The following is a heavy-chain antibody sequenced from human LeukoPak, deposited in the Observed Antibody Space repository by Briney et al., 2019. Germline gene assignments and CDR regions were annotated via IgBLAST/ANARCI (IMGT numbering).Heavy chain of an antibody. Sequence: SVKVFCKASGGTFSSYAISWVRQAPGQGLEWMGGIIPIFGTANYAQKFQGRVTITTDESTSTAYMGLSSLRSEDTAVYYCARDNGYCSSTSCYLQGAFDIWGQGTMVTVSS. J-gene: IGHJ3*02. CDR3: ARDNGYCSSTSCYLQGAFDI. V-gene: IGHV1-69*05. CDR2: IIPIFGTA. D-gene: IGHD2-2*01. CDR1: GGTFSSYA.